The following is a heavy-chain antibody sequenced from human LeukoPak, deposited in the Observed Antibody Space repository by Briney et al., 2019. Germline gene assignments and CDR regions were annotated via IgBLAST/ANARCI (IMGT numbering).Heavy chain of an antibody. Sequence: PGGSLRLSCAASGFTVSSYSMNWVRQAPGKGLEWVSYISSSSTIYYADSVKGRFTISRDNAKNSLYLQMNSLRDEDTAVNYCARAFGLTDYWGQGTLVTVSS. CDR1: GFTVSSYS. D-gene: IGHD3/OR15-3a*01. V-gene: IGHV3-48*02. CDR3: ARAFGLTDY. J-gene: IGHJ4*02. CDR2: ISSSSTI.